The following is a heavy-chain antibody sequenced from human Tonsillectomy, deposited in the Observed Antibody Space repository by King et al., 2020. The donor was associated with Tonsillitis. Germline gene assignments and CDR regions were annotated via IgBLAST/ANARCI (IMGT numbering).Heavy chain of an antibody. CDR1: GFTFSSYW. J-gene: IGHJ2*01. CDR3: ARDPLTATRAFDL. V-gene: IGHV3-7*03. Sequence: VQLVESGGGLVQPGGSLRLSCAASGFTFSSYWMSWVRQAPGKGREWVANIKQDGSEAYYVDSVTGRLTISRDKAENSLYLQMNSLRAEDTAGYYCARDPLTATRAFDLWGRGTLVTVSS. D-gene: IGHD1-14*01. CDR2: IKQDGSEA.